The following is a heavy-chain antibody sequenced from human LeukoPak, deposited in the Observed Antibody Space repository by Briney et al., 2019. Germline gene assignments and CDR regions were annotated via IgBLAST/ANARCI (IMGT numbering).Heavy chain of an antibody. Sequence: PGGSLRLSCAASGFTFSSYGMHWVRQAPGKGLEWVAFIRYDGSNKYYADSVKGRFTISRDNSKNTLYLQMNSLRAEDTAVYYCARDGGKREGFDPWGQGTLVTVSS. CDR3: ARDGGKREGFDP. CDR2: IRYDGSNK. V-gene: IGHV3-30*02. J-gene: IGHJ5*02. CDR1: GFTFSSYG. D-gene: IGHD3-16*01.